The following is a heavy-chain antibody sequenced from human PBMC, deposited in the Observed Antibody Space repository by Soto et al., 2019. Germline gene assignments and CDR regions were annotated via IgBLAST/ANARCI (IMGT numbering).Heavy chain of an antibody. V-gene: IGHV3-49*03. CDR3: TRDRVPRHFDY. CDR1: GFTIGDYA. D-gene: IGHD3-10*01. CDR2: IRSKASGGTT. J-gene: IGHJ4*02. Sequence: PGGSLRLSCTASGFTIGDYAMSWFRQAPGKGLEWVGFIRSKASGGTTEYAASVKGRFTISRDDSKSIAYLQMDSLETEDTAVYYCTRDRVPRHFDYWGQGTLVTVSS.